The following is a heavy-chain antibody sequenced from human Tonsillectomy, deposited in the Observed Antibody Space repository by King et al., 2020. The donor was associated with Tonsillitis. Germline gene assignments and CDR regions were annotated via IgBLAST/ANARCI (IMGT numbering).Heavy chain of an antibody. CDR3: AKDRGGLIDTGTLNY. D-gene: IGHD5-18*01. J-gene: IGHJ4*02. Sequence: VQLVESGGGLVQLGGSLRVSCAASGFTFSDYAMSWVRQGPGKGLEWVSGIGGPCGSTHYADSVKGRFTISRDNSENTLYLQMNSLGAEDTAIYYCAKDRGGLIDTGTLNYWGQGTLVTVSS. CDR2: IGGPCGST. CDR1: GFTFSDYA. V-gene: IGHV3-23*04.